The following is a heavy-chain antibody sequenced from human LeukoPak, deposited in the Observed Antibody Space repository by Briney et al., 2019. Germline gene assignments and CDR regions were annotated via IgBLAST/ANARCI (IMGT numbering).Heavy chain of an antibody. CDR2: IKTDGSDK. J-gene: IGHJ4*02. V-gene: IGHV3-7*01. CDR3: ANYYAESGYYI. Sequence: GGSLRLSCAASGFTFSSHWLSWVRQAPGKGLEWVANIKTDGSDKNYVDSVKGRFTISRDNAKNSLYLQMNSLRAEDTAVYYCANYYAESGYYIWGQGTLVIVSS. D-gene: IGHD3-3*01. CDR1: GFTFSSHW.